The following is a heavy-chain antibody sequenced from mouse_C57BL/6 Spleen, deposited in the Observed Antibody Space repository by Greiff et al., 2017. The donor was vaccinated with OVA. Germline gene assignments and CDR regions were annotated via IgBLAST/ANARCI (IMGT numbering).Heavy chain of an antibody. CDR3: ARDRGLLSPFDC. J-gene: IGHJ2*01. CDR1: GFTFSSYA. V-gene: IGHV5-4*01. CDR2: ISDGGSYT. Sequence: EVKLVESGGGLVKPGGSLKLSCAASGFTFSSYAMSWVRQTPEKRLEWVATISDGGSYTYYPDNVKGRFTISRDNAKNNLYLQMSHLKSEDTAMYYCARDRGLLSPFDCWGQGTTLTVSS. D-gene: IGHD2-3*01.